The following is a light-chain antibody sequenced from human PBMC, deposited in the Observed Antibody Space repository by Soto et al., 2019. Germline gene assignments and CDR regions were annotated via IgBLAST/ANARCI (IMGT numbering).Light chain of an antibody. J-gene: IGKJ5*01. Sequence: EIVLTQSPATLSLSPGERATLSCRASQSVSSYLAWYQQKLGQAPRLLIYGASTRATGIPARFSGSGSGTEFTLTISSLQSEDFAVYYCQQYHNWPPITFGRGTRLEIK. V-gene: IGKV3D-15*01. CDR1: QSVSSY. CDR2: GAS. CDR3: QQYHNWPPIT.